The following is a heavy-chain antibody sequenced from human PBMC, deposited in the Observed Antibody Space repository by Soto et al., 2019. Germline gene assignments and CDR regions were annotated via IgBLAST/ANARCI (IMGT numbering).Heavy chain of an antibody. CDR2: IKQDGSEK. CDR1: GFALSNYW. CDR3: AIETSTWGR. V-gene: IGHV3-7*05. J-gene: IGHJ4*02. D-gene: IGHD7-27*01. Sequence: EVQLVESGGGLVQPGGSLRLSCVASGFALSNYWINWVRQAPGKGLEWVANIKQDGSEKNYVDSVKGRFTISRDNARNSLYLKKNSLGAEDTAAYYCAIETSTWGRWGQGPLVTVSS.